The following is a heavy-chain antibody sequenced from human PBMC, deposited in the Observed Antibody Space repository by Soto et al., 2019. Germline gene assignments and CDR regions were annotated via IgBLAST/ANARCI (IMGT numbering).Heavy chain of an antibody. V-gene: IGHV3-7*01. Sequence: ELQLEESGGDLVQPGGSLRFSCVASGFTFSSYWMSWVRQAPGKGLEWVANIKEDGGEKYYVASVKGRFTISRDNAKNSVYLQMDSLRAEDTAVYYCAKVTSRDSPHYYGMDVWGQGTTVTVSS. CDR1: GFTFSSYW. CDR2: IKEDGGEK. D-gene: IGHD3-22*01. CDR3: AKVTSRDSPHYYGMDV. J-gene: IGHJ6*02.